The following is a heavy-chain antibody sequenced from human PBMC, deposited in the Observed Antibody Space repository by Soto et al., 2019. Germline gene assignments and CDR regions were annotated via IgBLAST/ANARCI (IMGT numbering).Heavy chain of an antibody. J-gene: IGHJ6*03. Sequence: GPTLVNPTQTLTLTCTFSGFSLSTSGMCVSWIRQPPGKALERLARIDWDDDKYYSTSLKTRLTISKDTSKNQVVLTMTNMESVDTATYYCARLTAAATTDMDTWAKENTVTVSS. V-gene: IGHV2-70*11. CDR1: GFSLSTSGMC. CDR3: ARLTAAATTDMDT. D-gene: IGHD6-13*01. CDR2: IDWDDDK.